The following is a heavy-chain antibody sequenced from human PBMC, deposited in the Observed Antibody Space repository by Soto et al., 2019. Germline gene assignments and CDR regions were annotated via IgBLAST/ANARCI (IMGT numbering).Heavy chain of an antibody. CDR1: GGHFDRFA. J-gene: IGHJ6*02. CDR2: IIPFLSAT. Sequence: QVQLVQSGAEVKKPGSSVKVSCRASGGHFDRFALSWLRQAHGQGLEWMGGIIPFLSATTYAHKFQGRVTITADEPANTLYLELRSLTSDDTAVYYCARGEDDYGDFGSMDVWGQGTSVTVSS. V-gene: IGHV1-69*01. D-gene: IGHD4-17*01. CDR3: ARGEDDYGDFGSMDV.